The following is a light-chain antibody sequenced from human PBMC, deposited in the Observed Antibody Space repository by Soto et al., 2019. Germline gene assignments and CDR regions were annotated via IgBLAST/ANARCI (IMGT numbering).Light chain of an antibody. CDR2: GAS. V-gene: IGKV3-15*01. CDR1: QSVSSN. J-gene: IGKJ1*01. CDR3: QQYNIWPKP. Sequence: NSASTLSVSPGERATLSCRASQSVSSNLAWYQQKPGQAPRLLIYGASTRATGIPARFSGSGSGTEFTLTISSLQSEDFAVYYCQQYNIWPKPFGQGSMVDI.